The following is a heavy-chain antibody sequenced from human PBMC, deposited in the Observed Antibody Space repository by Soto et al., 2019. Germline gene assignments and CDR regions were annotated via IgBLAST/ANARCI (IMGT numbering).Heavy chain of an antibody. J-gene: IGHJ6*02. V-gene: IGHV4-30-4*01. CDR2: IYYSGST. Sequence: LSLTCTVSGGSISSGDYYWSWIRQPPVKGLEWIGYIYYSGSTYYNPSLKSRVTISVDTSKNQFSLKLGSVTAADTAVYYCAREYYYDSSGYQAYYYYGMDVRGQGTTVTVSS. CDR1: GGSISSGDYY. CDR3: AREYYYDSSGYQAYYYYGMDV. D-gene: IGHD3-22*01.